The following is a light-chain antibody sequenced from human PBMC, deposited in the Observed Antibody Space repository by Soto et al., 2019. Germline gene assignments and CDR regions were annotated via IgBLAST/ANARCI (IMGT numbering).Light chain of an antibody. Sequence: EIAMTQSPATLSVSPGERATLPCRASQSVSSSLAWYQQKPGQAPRLLIYGASTRATGVPARFSGSGSGTEFTLTISSLEPEDSAIYYCQQRNSWPITFGQGTRLEIK. V-gene: IGKV3-15*01. CDR1: QSVSSS. CDR2: GAS. J-gene: IGKJ5*01. CDR3: QQRNSWPIT.